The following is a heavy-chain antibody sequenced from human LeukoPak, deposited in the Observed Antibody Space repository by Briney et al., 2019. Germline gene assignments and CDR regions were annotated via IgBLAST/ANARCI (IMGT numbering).Heavy chain of an antibody. CDR1: GYTFTSYY. CDR2: INPSGGST. Sequence: ASVKVSCKASGYTFTSYYMHWVRQAPGQGLEWMGIINPSGGSTSYAQKFQGRVTMTRDTSTSTVYMELSSLRSEDTAVYYCARDLSIVGATLEGGNYFDYWGQGTLVTVSS. D-gene: IGHD1-26*01. V-gene: IGHV1-46*01. CDR3: ARDLSIVGATLEGGNYFDY. J-gene: IGHJ4*02.